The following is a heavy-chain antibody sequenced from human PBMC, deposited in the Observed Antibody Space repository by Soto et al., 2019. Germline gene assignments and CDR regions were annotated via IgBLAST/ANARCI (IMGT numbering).Heavy chain of an antibody. CDR2: IIPRFGTA. CDR3: ARDRPGDFFDY. CDR1: GGTFSSYA. V-gene: IGHV1-69*01. D-gene: IGHD7-27*01. J-gene: IGHJ4*02. Sequence: QVQLVQSGAEVKKPGSSVKVSCKASGGTFSSYAISWVRQAPGQGLEWMGGIIPRFGTANYAQKFQGRVKIPADESKSTASMELSRLRSEDTAVYYCARDRPGDFFDYCGQGTLVTVSS.